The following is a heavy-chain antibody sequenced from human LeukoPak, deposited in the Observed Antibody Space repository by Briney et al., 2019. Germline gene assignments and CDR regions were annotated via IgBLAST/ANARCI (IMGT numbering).Heavy chain of an antibody. CDR2: INSDGSST. CDR1: GFTFSSNW. CDR3: ARRGPFGQLWYYGMHV. J-gene: IGHJ6*02. D-gene: IGHD5-18*01. Sequence: GGSLRLSCAASGFTFSSNWMHCVRQAPGKGLVWVSRINSDGSSTSYADSVKGRFTISRDNAKNTLYLQMNSLRAEDTAVYYCARRGPFGQLWYYGMHVWGQGTTVTVSS. V-gene: IGHV3-74*01.